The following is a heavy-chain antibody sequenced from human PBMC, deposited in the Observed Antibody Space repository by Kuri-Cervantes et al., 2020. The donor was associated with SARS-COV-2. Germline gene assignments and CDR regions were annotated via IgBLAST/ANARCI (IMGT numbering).Heavy chain of an antibody. Sequence: GGSLRLSCAASGFTFSSYAMHWVRQAPGKGLEWVAVISYDGSNKYYADSVKGRFTISRDNSKNTLYLQMNNLRAEDTAVYYCARDLGTFSSGWFYMDVWGKGTTVTVSS. CDR1: GFTFSSYA. V-gene: IGHV3-30-3*01. D-gene: IGHD6-19*01. J-gene: IGHJ6*03. CDR2: ISYDGSNK. CDR3: ARDLGTFSSGWFYMDV.